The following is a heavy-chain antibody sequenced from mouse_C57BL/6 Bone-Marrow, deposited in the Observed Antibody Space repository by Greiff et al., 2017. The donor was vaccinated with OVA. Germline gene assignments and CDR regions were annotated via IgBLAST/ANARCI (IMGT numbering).Heavy chain of an antibody. V-gene: IGHV1-78*01. CDR3: ARSIYYYGGSYEDY. J-gene: IGHJ2*01. CDR2: IYPRDGST. Sequence: VQLQQSDAELVKPGASVKISCKGSGYTFTDHTIHWMKQRPEQGLEWIGYIYPRDGSTKYNEKFKGKATLTADKSTSKAYMQHNSLTSEDSAVYFCARSIYYYGGSYEDYWGQGTTLTVSS. D-gene: IGHD1-1*01. CDR1: GYTFTDHT.